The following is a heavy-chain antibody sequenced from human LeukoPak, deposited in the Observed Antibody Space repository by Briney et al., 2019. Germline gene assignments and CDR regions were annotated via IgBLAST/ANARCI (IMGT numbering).Heavy chain of an antibody. CDR1: GFTSSSYA. V-gene: IGHV3-30-3*01. CDR3: ARTQLVLYYFDY. Sequence: PGGSLRLSCAASGFTSSSYAMHWVRQAPGKGLEWVAVISYDGSNKYYADSVKGRFTISRDNSKNTLYLQMNSLRAEDTAVYYCARTQLVLYYFDYWGQGTLVTVSS. J-gene: IGHJ4*02. CDR2: ISYDGSNK. D-gene: IGHD6-13*01.